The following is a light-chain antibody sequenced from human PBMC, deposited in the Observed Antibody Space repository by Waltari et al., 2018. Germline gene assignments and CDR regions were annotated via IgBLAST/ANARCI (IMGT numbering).Light chain of an antibody. CDR2: GAS. CDR3: QQYNNWPLYT. V-gene: IGKV3-15*01. CDR1: QSISSY. J-gene: IGKJ2*01. Sequence: ITQSPSSLSASTGDRVTITCRASQSISSYLAWYQQKPGQAPRLLIYGASSRATGVPARFSGSGAGTDFTLTISSLQSEDFVVYYCQQYNNWPLYTFGQGTKLEI.